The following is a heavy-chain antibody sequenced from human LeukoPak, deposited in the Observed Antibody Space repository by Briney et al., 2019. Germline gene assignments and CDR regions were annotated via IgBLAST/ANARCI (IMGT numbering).Heavy chain of an antibody. J-gene: IGHJ5*02. CDR1: GYTFTSYG. D-gene: IGHD3-16*01. CDR2: ISAYNGNT. V-gene: IGHV1-18*01. CDR3: ARVYAYVWGSPFDP. Sequence: ASVKVSCKASGYTFTSYGISWVRQAPGQGREWMGWISAYNGNTNYAQKLQGRVTMATHTSTSTAHMDLRSLRSDDTAVYYCARVYAYVWGSPFDPWGQGTLVTVSS.